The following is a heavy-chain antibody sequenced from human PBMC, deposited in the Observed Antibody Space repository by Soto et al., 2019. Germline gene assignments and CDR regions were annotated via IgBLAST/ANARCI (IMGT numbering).Heavy chain of an antibody. CDR3: AKDHPANPADYYDSSGYYGPPNAFDI. J-gene: IGHJ3*02. Sequence: PGGSLRLSCAASGFTFSSYAMSWVRQAPGKGLEWVSAISGSGGSTYYADSAKGRFTISRDNSKNTLYLQMNSLRAEDTAVYYCAKDHPANPADYYDSSGYYGPPNAFDIWGQGTMVTVSS. CDR2: ISGSGGST. CDR1: GFTFSSYA. D-gene: IGHD3-22*01. V-gene: IGHV3-23*01.